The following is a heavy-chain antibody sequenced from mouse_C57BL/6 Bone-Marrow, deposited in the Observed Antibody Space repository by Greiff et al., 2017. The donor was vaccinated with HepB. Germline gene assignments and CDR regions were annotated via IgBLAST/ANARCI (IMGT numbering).Heavy chain of an antibody. Sequence: EVKLQESGPGLVKPSQSLSLTCSVTGYSITSGYYWNWIRQFPGNKLEWMGYISYDGSNNYNPSLKNRISITRDTSKNQFFLKLNSVTTEDTATYYCARRGNYGVFYAMDYWGQGTSVTVSS. D-gene: IGHD2-1*01. CDR2: ISYDGSN. V-gene: IGHV3-6*01. CDR3: ARRGNYGVFYAMDY. CDR1: GYSITSGYY. J-gene: IGHJ4*01.